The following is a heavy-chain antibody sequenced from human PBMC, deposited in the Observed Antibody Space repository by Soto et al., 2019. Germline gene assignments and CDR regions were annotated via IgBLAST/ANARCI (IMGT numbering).Heavy chain of an antibody. CDR1: GFSLSTSGMC. J-gene: IGHJ6*02. CDR3: ARMSITMVRGVVKDRVKDV. V-gene: IGHV2-70*11. CDR2: IDWDDDK. Sequence: SGPTLVNPTQTLTLTCTFSGFSLSTSGMCVSWVRQPPGKALEWLARIDWDDDKYYSTSLKTRLTISKDTSKNQVVLTMTNMDPVDTATYYCARMSITMVRGVVKDRVKDVWGQGTTVTGSS. D-gene: IGHD3-10*01.